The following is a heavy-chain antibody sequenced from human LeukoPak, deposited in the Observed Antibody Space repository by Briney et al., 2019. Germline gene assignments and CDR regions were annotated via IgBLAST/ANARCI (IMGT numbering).Heavy chain of an antibody. CDR1: GFTFDDYG. J-gene: IGHJ4*02. CDR2: INWNGGST. Sequence: GGSLRLSCAASGFTFDDYGMSWVRQAPGKGLEWVSGINWNGGSTGYADSVKGRFTISRDNAKNSLFLQMSYLRDEGTAIYYCARHRGISFWGQGTLVTVSS. D-gene: IGHD3-16*01. CDR3: ARHRGISF. V-gene: IGHV3-20*04.